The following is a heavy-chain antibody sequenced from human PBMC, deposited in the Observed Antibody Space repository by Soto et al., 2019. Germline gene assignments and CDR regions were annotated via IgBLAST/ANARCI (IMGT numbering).Heavy chain of an antibody. Sequence: SETLSLTCTVSGGSISSSSYYWGWIRQPPGKGLEWIGSIYYSGSTYYNPSLKSRVTISVDTSKNQFSLKLSSVTAADTAVYYCARGYYDFWSGYYYYYGMDVWGQGTTVTVSS. CDR2: IYYSGST. CDR3: ARGYYDFWSGYYYYYGMDV. J-gene: IGHJ6*02. V-gene: IGHV4-39*07. D-gene: IGHD3-3*01. CDR1: GGSISSSSYY.